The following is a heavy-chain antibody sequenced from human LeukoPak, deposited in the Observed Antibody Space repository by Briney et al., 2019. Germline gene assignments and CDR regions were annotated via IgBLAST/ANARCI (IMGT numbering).Heavy chain of an antibody. Sequence: PSETLSLTCAVYGGSFSGYYWSWIRQPPGKGLEWIGEINRSGSTNYNPSLKSRVTISVDTSKNQFSLKLSSVTAADTAVYYRARGVLTGYLGDYFDYWGQGTLVTVSS. CDR3: ARGVLTGYLGDYFDY. J-gene: IGHJ4*02. V-gene: IGHV4-34*01. CDR1: GGSFSGYY. D-gene: IGHD3-9*01. CDR2: INRSGST.